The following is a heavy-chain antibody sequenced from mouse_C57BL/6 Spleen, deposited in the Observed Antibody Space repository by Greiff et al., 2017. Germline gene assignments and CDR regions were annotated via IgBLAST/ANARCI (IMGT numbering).Heavy chain of an antibody. V-gene: IGHV1-72*01. Sequence: QVQLQQSGAELVKPGASVKLSCKASGYTFTSYWMHWVKQRPGRGLEWIVRIDPNSGGTKYNEKFKSKATLTVDKPSSTANMHLSSLTSEDSAVSYSARPYYGSIYFGNWGQGAPLTVSS. CDR2: IDPNSGGT. CDR1: GYTFTSYW. D-gene: IGHD1-1*01. CDR3: ARPYYGSIYFGN. J-gene: IGHJ2*01.